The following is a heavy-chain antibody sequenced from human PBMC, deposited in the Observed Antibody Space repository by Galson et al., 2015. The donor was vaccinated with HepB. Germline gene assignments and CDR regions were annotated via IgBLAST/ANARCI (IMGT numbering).Heavy chain of an antibody. Sequence: SLRLSCAASGFTFSTYSMNWVRQAPGKGLEWVSSISSTSRYIFYADSVKGRFTVSRDNAKNSLYLQMDSLRPGDTAVYYCARVPTDASYCGGDCYPLEYFQHWGQGTLVNVNS. V-gene: IGHV3-21*01. D-gene: IGHD2-21*02. J-gene: IGHJ1*01. CDR2: ISSTSRYI. CDR3: ARVPTDASYCGGDCYPLEYFQH. CDR1: GFTFSTYS.